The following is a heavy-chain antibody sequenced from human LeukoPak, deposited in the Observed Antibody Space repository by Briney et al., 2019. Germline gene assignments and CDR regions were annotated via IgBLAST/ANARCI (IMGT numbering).Heavy chain of an antibody. D-gene: IGHD4-17*01. J-gene: IGHJ4*02. V-gene: IGHV3-33*01. CDR1: GFTFSSYG. CDR2: IWYDGSNK. CDR3: ARAENDYGDYVGY. Sequence: GGSLRLSCAASGFTFSSYGMHWVRQAPGKGLERVAVIWYDGSNKYYADSVKGRFTISRDNSKNTLYLQMNSLRAEDTAVYYCARAENDYGDYVGYWGQGTLVTVSS.